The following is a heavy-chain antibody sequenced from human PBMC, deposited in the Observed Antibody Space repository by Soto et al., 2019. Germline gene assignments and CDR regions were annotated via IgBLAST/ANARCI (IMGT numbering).Heavy chain of an antibody. D-gene: IGHD1-1*01. CDR2: IYATGST. CDR3: VRDGTKNLRASFDP. CDR1: GASLTGYY. V-gene: IGHV4-4*07. J-gene: IGHJ5*02. Sequence: SETLSLTCTASGASLTGYYWGWICLSPGKGLEWIGLIYATGSTDYNPSPKSRATMSVDMSKKQFSLTLRSVTAAATPMYYCVRDGTKNLRASFDPWGQGMLVTDSS.